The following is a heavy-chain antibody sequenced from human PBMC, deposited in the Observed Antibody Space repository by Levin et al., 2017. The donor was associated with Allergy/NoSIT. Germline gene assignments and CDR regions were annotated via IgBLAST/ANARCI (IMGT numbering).Heavy chain of an antibody. J-gene: IGHJ4*02. V-gene: IGHV2-26*01. D-gene: IGHD3-3*01. CDR2: IFSNDEK. CDR3: ARTHYDFWSGYYMDY. CDR1: GFSLSNARMG. Sequence: ESGPTLVKPTETLTLTCTVSGFSLSNARMGVSWIRQPPGKALEWLAHIFSNDEKSYSTSLKSRLTISKDTSKSQVVLTMTNMDPVDTATYYCARTHYDFWSGYYMDYWGQGTLVTVSS.